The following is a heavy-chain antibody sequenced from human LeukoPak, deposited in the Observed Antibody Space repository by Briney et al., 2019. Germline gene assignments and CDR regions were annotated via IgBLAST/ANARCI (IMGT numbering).Heavy chain of an antibody. Sequence: GGSLRLSCAASGFTFGSYWMSWVRQAPGKGLEWVANIKQDGSEKYYVDSVKGRFTISRDNAKNSLYLQMNSLRAEDTAVYYCARKKIWRHYFDYWGQGTLVTVSS. CDR1: GFTFGSYW. CDR2: IKQDGSEK. D-gene: IGHD1-1*01. V-gene: IGHV3-7*03. CDR3: ARKKIWRHYFDY. J-gene: IGHJ4*02.